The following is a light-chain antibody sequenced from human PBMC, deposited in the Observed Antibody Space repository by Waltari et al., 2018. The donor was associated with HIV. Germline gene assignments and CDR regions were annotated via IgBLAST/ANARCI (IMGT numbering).Light chain of an antibody. CDR3: CSYAGTYTLK. CDR1: SSDVGANAF. Sequence: QSALTQPRSVSASPGQSVTISCTGTSSDVGANAFVSWYQLHPGEAPKLLIYDVTQRPSGVPDRFSGSKSANTASLTISWLQAEYEAEYYCCSYAGTYTLKFGGGTKLTV. V-gene: IGLV2-11*01. CDR2: DVT. J-gene: IGLJ2*01.